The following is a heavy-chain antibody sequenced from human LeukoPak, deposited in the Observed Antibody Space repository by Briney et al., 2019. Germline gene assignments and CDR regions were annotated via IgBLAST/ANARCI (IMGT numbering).Heavy chain of an antibody. CDR1: GFTFSSCA. CDR2: ISGSGGST. V-gene: IGHV3-23*01. CDR3: AILGQIYDFWSGYYTDAFDI. J-gene: IGHJ3*02. Sequence: GGSLRLSCAASGFTFSSCAMSWVRQAPGKGLEWVSAISGSGGSTYYADSVKGRFTISRDNSKNTLYLQMNSLRAEDTAVYYCAILGQIYDFWSGYYTDAFDIWGQGKMVTVSS. D-gene: IGHD3-3*01.